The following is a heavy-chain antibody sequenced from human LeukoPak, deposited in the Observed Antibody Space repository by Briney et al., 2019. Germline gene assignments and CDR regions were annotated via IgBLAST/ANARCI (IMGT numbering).Heavy chain of an antibody. Sequence: SETLSLTCTVSGRSISSSSYYWGWIRQPPGKGLEWIGSIYYSGSTYYNPSLKSRVTISVDTSKNQFSLKLSSVTAADTAVYYCARDGIYDSSGFDYWGRGTLVTVSS. V-gene: IGHV4-39*07. D-gene: IGHD3-22*01. CDR2: IYYSGST. J-gene: IGHJ4*02. CDR3: ARDGIYDSSGFDY. CDR1: GRSISSSSYY.